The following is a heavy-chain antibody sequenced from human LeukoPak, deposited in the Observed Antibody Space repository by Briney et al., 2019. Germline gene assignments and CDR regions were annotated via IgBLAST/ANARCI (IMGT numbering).Heavy chain of an antibody. D-gene: IGHD6-13*01. V-gene: IGHV3-48*03. J-gene: IGHJ6*04. CDR2: ISSRGGTI. CDR1: GFTFNNYE. Sequence: GGSLRLSCAASGFTFNNYEMNWVRQAPGKGLEWISYISSRGGTIHYADSVKGRFTISRDNTKNSLYLQMNSLRAEDMAVYYCARVFWSSWYGLQPMDVWGKGTTVTVSS. CDR3: ARVFWSSWYGLQPMDV.